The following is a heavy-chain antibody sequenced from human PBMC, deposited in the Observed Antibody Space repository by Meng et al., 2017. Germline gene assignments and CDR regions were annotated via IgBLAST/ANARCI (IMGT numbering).Heavy chain of an antibody. CDR2: IFPGDSDT. CDR1: GYTFTNYW. Sequence: KVSCKGSGYTFTNYWIGWVRQMPGKGLEWMGLIFPGDSDTRYSPSFQGQVTMSVDKSIGTAYLQWSSLKTSDTAMYYCARLADYYVDYWGRGTLVTVSS. J-gene: IGHJ4*02. CDR3: ARLADYYVDY. V-gene: IGHV5-51*01. D-gene: IGHD3-10*02.